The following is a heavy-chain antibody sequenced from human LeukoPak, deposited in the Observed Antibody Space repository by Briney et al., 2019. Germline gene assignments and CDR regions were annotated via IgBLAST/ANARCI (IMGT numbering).Heavy chain of an antibody. CDR2: IYYSGST. D-gene: IGHD3-22*01. V-gene: IGHV4-59*01. Sequence: SETLSLTCTVSGGSISSYFWSWIRQPPGKGLEWIGYIYYSGSTNYNPSLKSRVTISVDTSKNQFSLKLSSVTAADTAVYYCARSSESYDSSGYYSYYFDYWGQGTLVTVSS. J-gene: IGHJ4*02. CDR1: GGSISSYF. CDR3: ARSSESYDSSGYYSYYFDY.